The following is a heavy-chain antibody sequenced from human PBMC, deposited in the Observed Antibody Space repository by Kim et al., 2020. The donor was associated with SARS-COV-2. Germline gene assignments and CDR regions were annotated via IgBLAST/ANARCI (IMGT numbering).Heavy chain of an antibody. CDR1: SASMNSYD. CDR3: ARQDGRAHDAFDI. Sequence: SETLSLTCTVSSASMNSYDWSWIRQPAGKGLEWIGRIYSSGSTNYNPSLKSRVTMSIDTSKNHFSLRLSSVTAADTAVYYCARQDGRAHDAFDIWGQGTVVTVSS. V-gene: IGHV4-4*07. J-gene: IGHJ3*02. CDR2: IYSSGST.